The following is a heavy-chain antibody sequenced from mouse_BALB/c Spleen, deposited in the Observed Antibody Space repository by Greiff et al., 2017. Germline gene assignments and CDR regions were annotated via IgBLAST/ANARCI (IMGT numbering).Heavy chain of an antibody. Sequence: LQLKQSGAELVKPGASVKLSCTASGFNIKDTYMHWVKQRPEQGLECIGRIDPANGNTKYDPKFQGKATITADTSSNTAYLQLSSLTSEDTAVYYCAREELLRLAYWGQGTLVTVSA. D-gene: IGHD1-2*01. CDR3: AREELLRLAY. CDR1: GFNIKDTY. CDR2: IDPANGNT. J-gene: IGHJ3*01. V-gene: IGHV14-3*02.